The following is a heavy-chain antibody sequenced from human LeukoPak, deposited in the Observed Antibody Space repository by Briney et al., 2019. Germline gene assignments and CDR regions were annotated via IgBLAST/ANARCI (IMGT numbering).Heavy chain of an antibody. Sequence: GGSLRLSCAASGFTFSSYSMNWVRQAPGKGLEWVSSISSSSSYIYYADSVKDRFTISRDNAKNSLYLQMNSLRAEDTAVYYCARDGLYSSSWDLDYWGQGTLVTVSS. CDR1: GFTFSSYS. CDR2: ISSSSSYI. V-gene: IGHV3-21*01. D-gene: IGHD6-6*01. J-gene: IGHJ4*02. CDR3: ARDGLYSSSWDLDY.